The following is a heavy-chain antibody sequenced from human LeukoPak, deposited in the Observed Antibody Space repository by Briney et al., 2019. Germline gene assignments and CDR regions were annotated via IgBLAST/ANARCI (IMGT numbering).Heavy chain of an antibody. J-gene: IGHJ3*02. V-gene: IGHV5-51*01. CDR3: ASSYYYGSGSYYIDAFDI. CDR1: GYSFTSYW. D-gene: IGHD3-10*01. CDR2: IYPGDSDT. Sequence: GESLKISCKGSGYSFTSYWIGWVRQMPGGGLEGMGIIYPGDSDTRYNPSFQGTVTISADKSISTAYLQWSSLKASDTAMYYCASSYYYGSGSYYIDAFDIWGQGTMVTVSS.